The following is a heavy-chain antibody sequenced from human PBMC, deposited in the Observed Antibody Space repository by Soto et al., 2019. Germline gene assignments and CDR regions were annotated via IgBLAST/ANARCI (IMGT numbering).Heavy chain of an antibody. J-gene: IGHJ4*02. Sequence: PSELMRVTGPFYCFTFGCYCLSRIIKPPGKGLEWIGEINHSGSTNYNPSLKSRVTISVDTSKNQFSLKLSSVTAAYTAVYYCASRRVDTAGHYCGQG. D-gene: IGHD4-17*01. CDR2: INHSGST. CDR1: CFTFGCYC. CDR3: ASRRVDTAGHY. V-gene: IGHV4-34*01.